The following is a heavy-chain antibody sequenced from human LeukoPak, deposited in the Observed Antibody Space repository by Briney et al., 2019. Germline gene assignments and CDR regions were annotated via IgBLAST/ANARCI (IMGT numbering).Heavy chain of an antibody. J-gene: IGHJ4*02. CDR2: IWYDGSKK. V-gene: IGHV3-33*01. CDR1: GFSFRLSG. D-gene: IGHD2-21*02. Sequence: GRSLRLSCAASGFSFRLSGMHWVRQAPGQGLEWVAVIWYDGSKKFYADSVKGRFAISRDNSKSTPYLQTDNLRVEDTAIYYCVRDGDSRWYFDSWGQGTLVTVSS. CDR3: VRDGDSRWYFDS.